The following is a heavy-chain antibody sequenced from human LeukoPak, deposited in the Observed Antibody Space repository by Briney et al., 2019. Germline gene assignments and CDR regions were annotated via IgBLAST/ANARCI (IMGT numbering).Heavy chain of an antibody. Sequence: GGSLRLSCAASGFTFSNYSINWVRQAPGKGLEWVSYISSSSTIIYYADSVKGRFTISRDNAKNSLYLQMNSLRAEDTALYYCARGGSSGSMTYWGQGTLVTVSS. V-gene: IGHV3-48*01. CDR2: ISSSSTII. CDR1: GFTFSNYS. J-gene: IGHJ4*02. CDR3: ARGGSSGSMTY. D-gene: IGHD3-22*01.